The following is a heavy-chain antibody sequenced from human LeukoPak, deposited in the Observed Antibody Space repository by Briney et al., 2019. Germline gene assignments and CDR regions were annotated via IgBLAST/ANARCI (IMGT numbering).Heavy chain of an antibody. CDR3: ARVQLRVAPARYAFDI. Sequence: SQTLSLTCAVSGGSISSGGYSWSWIRQPPGKGLEWIGYIYHSGSTYYNPSLKSRVTISVDRSKNQFSLKLSSVTAADTAVYYCARVQLRVAPARYAFDIWGQRTMVTVSS. CDR1: GGSISSGGYS. D-gene: IGHD5-18*01. V-gene: IGHV4-30-2*01. CDR2: IYHSGST. J-gene: IGHJ3*02.